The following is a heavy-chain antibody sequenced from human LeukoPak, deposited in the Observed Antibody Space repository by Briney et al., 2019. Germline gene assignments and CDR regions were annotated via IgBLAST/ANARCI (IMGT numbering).Heavy chain of an antibody. V-gene: IGHV3-66*01. D-gene: IGHD5-12*01. CDR2: FYSGGST. Sequence: LGGSLRLSCAASGFAVSSNYMNWVRQAPGKGLEWLSVFYSGGSTDYADSVKGRFTMSRDNSKNTLYLQMNSLRAEDTAVYYCARGRGYSGYDESYPFDYWGQGTLVTVSS. CDR3: ARGRGYSGYDESYPFDY. CDR1: GFAVSSNY. J-gene: IGHJ4*02.